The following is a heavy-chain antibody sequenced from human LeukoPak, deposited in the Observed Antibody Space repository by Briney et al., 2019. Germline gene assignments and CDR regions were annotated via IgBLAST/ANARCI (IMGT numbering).Heavy chain of an antibody. D-gene: IGHD6-13*01. V-gene: IGHV4-34*01. Sequence: SETLSLTCTVSGGSINSYYWSWIRQPPGKGLEWIGEINHSGSTNYNPSLKSRVTISVDTSKNQFSLKLSSVTAADTAVYYCARGLSKRGGKQQLVHRDWYFDLWGRGTLVTVSS. CDR1: GGSINSYY. CDR2: INHSGST. CDR3: ARGLSKRGGKQQLVHRDWYFDL. J-gene: IGHJ2*01.